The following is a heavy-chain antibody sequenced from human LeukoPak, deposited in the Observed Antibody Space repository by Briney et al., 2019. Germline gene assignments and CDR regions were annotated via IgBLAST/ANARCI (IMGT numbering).Heavy chain of an antibody. CDR1: GFTFSSYS. D-gene: IGHD6-13*01. CDR3: ARDITAVNNYYYYGMDV. J-gene: IGHJ6*02. Sequence: GGSLRLSCVASGFTFSSYSMNWVRQAPGKGLEWVSYISSSSSLTYYADSVKGRFTISRDNAKNSLYLQMNSLRAEDTALYYCARDITAVNNYYYYGMDVWGQGTTVTVSS. CDR2: ISSSSSLT. V-gene: IGHV3-48*04.